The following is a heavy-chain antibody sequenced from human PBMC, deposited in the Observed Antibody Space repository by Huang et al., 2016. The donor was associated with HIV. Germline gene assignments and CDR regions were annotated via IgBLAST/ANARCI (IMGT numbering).Heavy chain of an antibody. V-gene: IGHV3-7*01. D-gene: IGHD1-26*01. Sequence: EVQLVESGGGLVQPGGSLRLSCAASGFTFNSFWMSWVRQAPGKGLEWVANIKQEGSEKGYVDSVKGRFTISRDNAKNSLYLQMNSLRAEDTAVYYCARMRGSYNFDYWGQGTLVTVSS. CDR3: ARMRGSYNFDY. J-gene: IGHJ4*02. CDR1: GFTFNSFW. CDR2: IKQEGSEK.